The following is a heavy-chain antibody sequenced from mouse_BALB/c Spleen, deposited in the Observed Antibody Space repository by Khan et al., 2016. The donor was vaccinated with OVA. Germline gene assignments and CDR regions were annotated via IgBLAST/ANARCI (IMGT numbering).Heavy chain of an antibody. J-gene: IGHJ3*01. CDR1: GYTFTNYW. V-gene: IGHV1S132*01. Sequence: QVQLQQSGAELVKPGASVKLSCKTSGYTFTNYWIQWVKQRPGQGLGWIGEIFPGTGTTYYNENFKAQATLTIDTSSSTAYMQLSSLTSEDSAVYFCARGYFGNYEFAYGGQGTLVTVSA. CDR3: ARGYFGNYEFAY. CDR2: IFPGTGTT. D-gene: IGHD2-1*01.